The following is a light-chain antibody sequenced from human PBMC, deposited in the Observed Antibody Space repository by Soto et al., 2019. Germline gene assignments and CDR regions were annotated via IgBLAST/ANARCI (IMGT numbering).Light chain of an antibody. CDR1: QDIKNF. CDR2: DAS. Sequence: DLPMTQSPSSLSASVGDRVTITCQASQDIKNFLNWYQQRPGKAPKLLIYDASDLETGVPSRFSVSGSGTDFTLTITNLQPEDIATYYCQQYDNLPPYTFGQGTKLEIK. J-gene: IGKJ2*01. V-gene: IGKV1-33*01. CDR3: QQYDNLPPYT.